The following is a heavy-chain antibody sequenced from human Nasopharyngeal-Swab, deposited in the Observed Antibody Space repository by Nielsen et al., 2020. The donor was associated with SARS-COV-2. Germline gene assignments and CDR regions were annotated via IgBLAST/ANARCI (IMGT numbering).Heavy chain of an antibody. D-gene: IGHD6-13*01. CDR3: AKGRSISAAGSAWYDH. V-gene: IGHV3-23*01. J-gene: IGHJ5*02. Sequence: GGSLRLSCAGSGFTFNDYAMTWVRQAPGKGLEWVSSITGSGSKIYYADSARGRFVISRDNANNMVVLQMNDLRAEDTAVYYCAKGRSISAAGSAWYDHWGQGTLVTVSS. CDR1: GFTFNDYA. CDR2: ITGSGSKI.